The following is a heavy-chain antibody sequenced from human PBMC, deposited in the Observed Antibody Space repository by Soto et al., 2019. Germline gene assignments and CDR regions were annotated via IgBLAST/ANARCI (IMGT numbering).Heavy chain of an antibody. D-gene: IGHD2-15*01. CDR3: ARDLVVRGYFDL. V-gene: IGHV3-21*01. CDR1: GFTFSSYS. CDR2: ISSSSSYV. Sequence: EVQLVESGGGLVKPGGSLRLSCAASGFTFSSYSMNWVRQATGKGLEWVSSISSSSSYVYYADSVKGRFTISRDNAKNSLYLQMNSLRAEDTAVYYCARDLVVRGYFDLWGRGTLVTVSS. J-gene: IGHJ2*01.